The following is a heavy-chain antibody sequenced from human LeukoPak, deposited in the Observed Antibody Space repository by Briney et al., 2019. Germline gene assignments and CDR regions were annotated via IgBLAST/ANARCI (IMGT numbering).Heavy chain of an antibody. CDR1: GGSFSDYY. D-gene: IGHD3-16*01. J-gene: IGHJ3*02. Sequence: SETLSLTCAVYGGSFSDYYWSWIRQPPGKGLEWIGEINHSGSTNYNPSLKSRVTISLDTSKHQFSLKLSSVTAADTAVFYCAREPITSGGNDAFDIWGQGTMVTVSS. V-gene: IGHV4-34*01. CDR2: INHSGST. CDR3: AREPITSGGNDAFDI.